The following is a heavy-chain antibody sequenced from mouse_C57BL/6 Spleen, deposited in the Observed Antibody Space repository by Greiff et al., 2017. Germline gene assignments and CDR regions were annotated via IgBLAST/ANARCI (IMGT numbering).Heavy chain of an antibody. CDR2: ISSGSSTF. CDR1: GFTFSDYG. CDR3: ARKYDGYYWYFDV. J-gene: IGHJ1*03. Sequence: EVQLVESGGGLVKPGGSLKLSCAASGFTFSDYGMHWVRQAPEKGLEWVAYISSGSSTFYYADTVKGRFTLSGDNAKNTLFLQMTSLRSEDTARYYCARKYDGYYWYFDVWGTGTTVTVSS. D-gene: IGHD2-3*01. V-gene: IGHV5-17*01.